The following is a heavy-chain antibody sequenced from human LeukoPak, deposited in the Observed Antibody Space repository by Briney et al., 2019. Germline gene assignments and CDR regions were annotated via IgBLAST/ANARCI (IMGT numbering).Heavy chain of an antibody. CDR3: ARGIWSATRASYYLDV. J-gene: IGHJ6*03. CDR2: INAGNADT. Sequence: RASVKVSCKGSGYTFTNYAIHWVRQAPGRRPEWMGWINAGNADTRYSQDFQGRITINRDTSASTAYMEIPSLRSGDMAVYYCARGIWSATRASYYLDVWGQGTTVTVSS. V-gene: IGHV1-3*03. CDR1: GYTFTNYA. D-gene: IGHD3-3*01.